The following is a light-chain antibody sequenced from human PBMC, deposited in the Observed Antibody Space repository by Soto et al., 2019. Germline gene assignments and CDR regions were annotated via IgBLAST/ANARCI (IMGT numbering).Light chain of an antibody. CDR2: EGS. V-gene: IGLV2-23*01. CDR1: SSDVGSYNL. J-gene: IGLJ1*01. Sequence: QSALTQPASVSGSPGQSITISCTGTSSDVGSYNLVSWHQQHPGKAPKLIIYEGSGRPSGVSNRFSGSKSGNTASLTISGLQAEDEADYYCCSYAGSSTFYVFGTGTKVTVL. CDR3: CSYAGSSTFYV.